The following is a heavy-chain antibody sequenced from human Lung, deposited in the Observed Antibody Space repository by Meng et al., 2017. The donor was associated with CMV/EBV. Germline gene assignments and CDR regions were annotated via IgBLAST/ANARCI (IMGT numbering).Heavy chain of an antibody. J-gene: IGHJ4*02. CDR1: GFTFSRYW. CDR2: IKQDGSEK. Sequence: GESXKISCAASGFTFSRYWMSWVRQAPGKGLEWVANIKQDGSEKYYVDSVKGRFTISRDNAKNSLYLQMNSLRAEDTGVYYCARDFGIVGATSIVGYWGQGTRVTGSS. D-gene: IGHD1-26*01. V-gene: IGHV3-7*01. CDR3: ARDFGIVGATSIVGY.